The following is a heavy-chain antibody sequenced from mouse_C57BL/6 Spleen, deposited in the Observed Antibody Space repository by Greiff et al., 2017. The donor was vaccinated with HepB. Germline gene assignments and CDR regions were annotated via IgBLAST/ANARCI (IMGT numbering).Heavy chain of an antibody. CDR2: IWSGGST. CDR1: GFSLTSYG. J-gene: IGHJ4*01. CDR3: ARNGGYGNYLYYAMDY. V-gene: IGHV2-2*01. D-gene: IGHD2-10*02. Sequence: VQLQQSGPGLVQPSQSLSITCTVSGFSLTSYGVHWVRQSPGKGLEWLGVIWSGGSTDYNAAFISRLSISKDNSKSQVFFKMNSLQADDTAIYYCARNGGYGNYLYYAMDYWGQGTSVTVSS.